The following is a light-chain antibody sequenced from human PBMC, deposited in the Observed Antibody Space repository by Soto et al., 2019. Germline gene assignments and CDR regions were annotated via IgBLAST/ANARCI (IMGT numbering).Light chain of an antibody. Sequence: DVQMTQLPFSVSAFVGDRVTITCRASQDIGYWLAWYQQRPGEAPRLLIYAALTLQSGVSSRSSGDGSGTNFTLTINNLQPEDAALYYCQQANTFPLSFGQGTRLQIK. CDR1: QDIGYW. CDR2: AAL. J-gene: IGKJ5*01. CDR3: QQANTFPLS. V-gene: IGKV1-12*01.